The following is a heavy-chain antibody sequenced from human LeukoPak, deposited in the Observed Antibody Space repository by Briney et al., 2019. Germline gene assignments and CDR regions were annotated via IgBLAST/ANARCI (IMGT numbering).Heavy chain of an antibody. D-gene: IGHD2-2*01. V-gene: IGHV3-15*01. CDR2: IKDKSDGGTT. Sequence: GGSLRLSCAASGFPFSNAWMTWVRQAPGKGLEWVGRIKDKSDGGTTDYAAPVKDRFTISRDDSKNTLYLQMNSLKTEDTAVYHCITVRYCSNNRCLRHHYYMDVWGKGTTVTVSS. CDR1: GFPFSNAW. CDR3: ITVRYCSNNRCLRHHYYMDV. J-gene: IGHJ6*03.